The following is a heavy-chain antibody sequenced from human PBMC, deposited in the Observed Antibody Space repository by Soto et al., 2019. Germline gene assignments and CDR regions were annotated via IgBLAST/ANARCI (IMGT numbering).Heavy chain of an antibody. J-gene: IGHJ4*02. Sequence: SSETLSLTCTVSGGSISSGGYYWSWIRQHPGKGLEWIGYIYYSGSTYYNPSLKSRVTISVDTSKNQFSLKLSSVTAADTAVYYCARGVDYYDSSGYYYDYWGQGTLVTVSS. V-gene: IGHV4-31*03. D-gene: IGHD3-22*01. CDR1: GGSISSGGYY. CDR2: IYYSGST. CDR3: ARGVDYYDSSGYYYDY.